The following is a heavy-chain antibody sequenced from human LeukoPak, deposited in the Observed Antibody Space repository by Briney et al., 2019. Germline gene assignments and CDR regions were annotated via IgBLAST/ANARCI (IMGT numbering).Heavy chain of an antibody. D-gene: IGHD6-19*01. Sequence: GGSLRLSCAASGFTFCSNSMNWVREAPGEGLEWVSYISSSSTTIYYADSVKGRFTISRDNAKNSLYLQMNSLRAEDTAVYYCARDRIAVASVDPWGQGTLVTVSS. V-gene: IGHV3-48*04. CDR1: GFTFCSNS. J-gene: IGHJ5*02. CDR2: ISSSSTTI. CDR3: ARDRIAVASVDP.